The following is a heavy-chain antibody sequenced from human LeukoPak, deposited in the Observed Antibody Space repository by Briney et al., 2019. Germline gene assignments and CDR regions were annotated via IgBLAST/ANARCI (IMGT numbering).Heavy chain of an antibody. V-gene: IGHV3-53*01. J-gene: IGHJ4*02. D-gene: IGHD2-2*01. CDR2: IYSGGTT. CDR1: GFTVSSKH. Sequence: GGSLRLSCAASGFTVSSKHMTWVRQAPGKGLEWVSVIYSGGTTYYADSVKGRFTISKDNSKNTLYLQMNSLRAEDTAVYYCAKPQGLPAAAFDYWGQGTLVTVSS. CDR3: AKPQGLPAAAFDY.